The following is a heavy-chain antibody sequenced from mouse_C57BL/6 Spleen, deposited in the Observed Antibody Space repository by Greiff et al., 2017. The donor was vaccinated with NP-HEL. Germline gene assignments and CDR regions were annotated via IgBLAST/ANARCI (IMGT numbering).Heavy chain of an antibody. CDR3: ARSQDYYGSSYGYAMDY. CDR1: GYTFTSYW. D-gene: IGHD1-1*01. Sequence: QVQLQQPGAELVRPGSSVKLSCKASGYTFTSYWMHWVKQRPIQGLEWIGNIDPSDSETHYNQKFKDKATLTVDKSSSTAYMQLSSLTSEDSAVYYCARSQDYYGSSYGYAMDYWGQGTTLTVSS. CDR2: IDPSDSET. J-gene: IGHJ2*01. V-gene: IGHV1-52*01.